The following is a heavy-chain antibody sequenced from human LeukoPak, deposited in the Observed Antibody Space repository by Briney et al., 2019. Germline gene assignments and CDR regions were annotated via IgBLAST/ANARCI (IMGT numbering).Heavy chain of an antibody. V-gene: IGHV3-23*01. D-gene: IGHD1-20*01. J-gene: IGHJ4*02. CDR2: ISGSGGNT. Sequence: GGSLRLSCAASRFTFSSYAMSWVRQAPGKGLEWVSSISGSGGNTYYADSVKGRFTISRDNSKNTLYLQMDSLRAEDTAVYYCAKDRITGTPYYFDYWGQGTLVTVSS. CDR1: RFTFSSYA. CDR3: AKDRITGTPYYFDY.